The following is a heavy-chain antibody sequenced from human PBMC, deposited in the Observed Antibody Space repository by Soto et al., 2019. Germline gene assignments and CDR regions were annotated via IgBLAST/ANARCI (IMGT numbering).Heavy chain of an antibody. CDR2: ISGSGGRI. J-gene: IGHJ6*02. D-gene: IGHD3-3*01. CDR1: GFTFSSYA. CDR3: AKPGPSYYDFWSGPSGMDV. V-gene: IGHV3-23*01. Sequence: LRLSCAASGFTFSSYAMSWVRQAPGKGLEWVSCISGSGGRIYYADSVKGRFTISRDNSKNKLYLPINSLRAKDTAVYSCAKPGPSYYDFWSGPSGMDVWGQGTTVTVSS.